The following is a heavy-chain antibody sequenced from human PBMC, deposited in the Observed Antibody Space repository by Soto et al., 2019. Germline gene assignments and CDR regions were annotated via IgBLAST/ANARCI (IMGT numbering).Heavy chain of an antibody. J-gene: IGHJ6*03. Sequence: ASVKVSCKASGYTFTSYYMHWVRQAPGQGLEWMGIINPSGGSTSYAQKFQGRVTMTRDTSTSTVYMELSSLRSEDTAVYYCARLGYCSSTSWWSRYYYYMDVWGKGTTVTVSS. CDR3: ARLGYCSSTSWWSRYYYYMDV. V-gene: IGHV1-46*03. CDR1: GYTFTSYY. CDR2: INPSGGST. D-gene: IGHD2-2*01.